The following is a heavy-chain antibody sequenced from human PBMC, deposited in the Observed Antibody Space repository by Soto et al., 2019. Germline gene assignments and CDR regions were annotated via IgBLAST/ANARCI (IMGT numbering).Heavy chain of an antibody. CDR3: ARDSIPGSSPGYSFDY. J-gene: IGHJ4*02. CDR1: GFTFSSYA. V-gene: IGHV3-64*01. Sequence: GGSLRLSCAASGFTFSSYAMHWVRQAPGKGLEYVSAISSNGGSTYYANSVKGRFTISRDNSKNTLYLQMGSLRAEDMAVYYCARDSIPGSSPGYSFDYWGQGTLVTVSS. CDR2: ISSNGGST. D-gene: IGHD6-13*01.